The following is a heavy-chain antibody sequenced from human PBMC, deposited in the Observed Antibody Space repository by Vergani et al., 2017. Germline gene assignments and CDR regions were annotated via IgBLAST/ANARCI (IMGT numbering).Heavy chain of an antibody. CDR1: GGTFSSYA. D-gene: IGHD5-12*01. Sequence: QVQLVQSGAEVKKPGSSVKVSCKASGGTFSSYAISWVRQTPGQGLEWMGRIIQIFCTANYAQKFQGRVTITADKSTSTAYMELSSLRSEDTAVYCWASGPMRATPFDYWGQGTLVTVSS. J-gene: IGHJ4*02. CDR2: IIQIFCTA. CDR3: ASGPMRATPFDY. V-gene: IGHV1-69*14.